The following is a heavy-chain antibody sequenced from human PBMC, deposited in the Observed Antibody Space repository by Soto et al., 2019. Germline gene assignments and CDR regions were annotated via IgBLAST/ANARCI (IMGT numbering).Heavy chain of an antibody. D-gene: IGHD2-15*01. V-gene: IGHV4-38-2*01. J-gene: IGHJ3*01. Sequence: SETLSLTCAVSGFFISSGNYWGWIRKPPGKGLEWIGSIFHGGNTYYNPSLKSRVTISVDMSKNQFSLKLNSVTAADTAVYYCARARWYDAFDVWGQGTVVTVPS. CDR1: GFFISSGNY. CDR3: ARARWYDAFDV. CDR2: IFHGGNT.